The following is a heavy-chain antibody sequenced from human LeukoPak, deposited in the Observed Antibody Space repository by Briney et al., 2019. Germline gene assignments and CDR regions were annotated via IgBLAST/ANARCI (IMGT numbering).Heavy chain of an antibody. V-gene: IGHV3-30*04. CDR3: AKDKMYYYDSSGPYYYYYGMDV. CDR1: GFTFSSYA. D-gene: IGHD3-22*01. CDR2: ISYDGSNK. J-gene: IGHJ6*02. Sequence: GGSLRLSCAASGFTFSSYAMHWVRQAPGKGLEWVAVISYDGSNKYYADSVKGRFTISRDNSKNTLYLQMNSLRAEDTAVYYCAKDKMYYYDSSGPYYYYYGMDVWGQGTTVTVSS.